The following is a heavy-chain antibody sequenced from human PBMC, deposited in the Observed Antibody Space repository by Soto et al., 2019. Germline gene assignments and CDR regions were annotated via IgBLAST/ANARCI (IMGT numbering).Heavy chain of an antibody. CDR1: GGSISSGGYY. J-gene: IGHJ1*01. CDR3: ARVYIAARPREYFQH. D-gene: IGHD6-6*01. V-gene: IGHV4-31*03. Sequence: SETLSLTCTVSGGSISSGGYYWSWIRQHPGKGLEWIGYIYYSGSTYYNPSLKSRVTISVDTSKNQFSLKLSSVTAADTAVYYCARVYIAARPREYFQHWGQGTLVTVSS. CDR2: IYYSGST.